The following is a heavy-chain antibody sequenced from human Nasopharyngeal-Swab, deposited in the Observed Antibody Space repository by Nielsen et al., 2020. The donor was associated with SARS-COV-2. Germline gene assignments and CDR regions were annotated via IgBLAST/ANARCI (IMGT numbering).Heavy chain of an antibody. CDR1: GFTFSSYS. CDR3: ARDGGVATIGGSSIYYGMDV. CDR2: ISSSSSTI. Sequence: GGSLRLSCAASGFTFSSYSMNWVRQAPGKGLEWVSYISSSSSTIYYADSVKGRFTISRDNAKNSLYLQMNSLRDEDTAVYYCARDGGVATIGGSSIYYGMDVWGQGTTVTVSS. V-gene: IGHV3-48*02. J-gene: IGHJ6*02. D-gene: IGHD5-12*01.